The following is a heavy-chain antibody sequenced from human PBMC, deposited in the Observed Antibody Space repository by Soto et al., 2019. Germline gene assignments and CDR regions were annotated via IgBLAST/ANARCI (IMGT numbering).Heavy chain of an antibody. CDR3: ARHAGNSWKGDYFDY. CDR2: IDPNDSQT. D-gene: IGHD6-13*01. V-gene: IGHV5-51*01. CDR1: GYSFSSSW. Sequence: PGESLKISCQASGYSFSSSWIGWVRQMPGKGLEWMGIIDPNDSQTIYSPSFQGQVTIPADKSIDTAYLQWSSLKTSDTAMYYCARHAGNSWKGDYFDYWGQGALVTVSS. J-gene: IGHJ4*02.